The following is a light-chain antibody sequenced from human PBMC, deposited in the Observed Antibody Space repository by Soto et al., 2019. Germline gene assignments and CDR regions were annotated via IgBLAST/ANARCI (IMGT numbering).Light chain of an antibody. Sequence: EIVLTQSPATLSLSPGERATLSCRASQTISSSLAWYQQKPGQSPRLLIYDASNRATGIPDRFSGSGSGTDFTLTISRLEPEDFAVYYCQQYGSSPMYTFGQGTKLEIK. CDR2: DAS. V-gene: IGKV3-20*01. CDR3: QQYGSSPMYT. J-gene: IGKJ2*01. CDR1: QTISSS.